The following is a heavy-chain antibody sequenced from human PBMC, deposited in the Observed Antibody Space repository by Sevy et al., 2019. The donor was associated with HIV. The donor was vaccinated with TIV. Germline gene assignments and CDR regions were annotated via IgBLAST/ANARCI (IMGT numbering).Heavy chain of an antibody. CDR1: GFTFDDYT. Sequence: GGSLRLSCAASGFTFDDYTMHWVRQAPGKGLEWVSLISWDGGSTYYADSVKGRFTISRDNSKNSLYLKMNSLRTEDTALYYCAKDIRGYYGSGSYPPYGMDVWGQGTTVTVSS. CDR2: ISWDGGST. J-gene: IGHJ6*02. CDR3: AKDIRGYYGSGSYPPYGMDV. V-gene: IGHV3-43*01. D-gene: IGHD3-10*01.